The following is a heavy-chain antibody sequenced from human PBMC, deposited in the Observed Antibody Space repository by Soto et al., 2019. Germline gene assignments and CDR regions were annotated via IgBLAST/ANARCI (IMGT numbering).Heavy chain of an antibody. CDR1: GDSVSSGTYY. Sequence: SETLSLTCTVAGDSVSSGTYYWSWIRQPPGKGLEWIGNIHYSGSTNYNPSLKSRVTMSVDTSKNQFSLKLTFVTAADTAMFYCARSSFYYDTSGYAVAWFDPWGQGTPVTVSS. V-gene: IGHV4-61*01. J-gene: IGHJ5*02. CDR3: ARSSFYYDTSGYAVAWFDP. CDR2: IHYSGST. D-gene: IGHD3-22*01.